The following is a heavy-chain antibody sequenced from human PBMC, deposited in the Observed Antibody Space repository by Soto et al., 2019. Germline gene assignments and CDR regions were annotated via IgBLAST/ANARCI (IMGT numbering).Heavy chain of an antibody. J-gene: IGHJ1*01. V-gene: IGHV3-48*01. D-gene: IGHD6-13*01. CDR3: ARDLGSSWYPEYFQH. CDR1: GFTFSSYS. Sequence: EVQLVESGGGLVQPGGSLRLSCAASGFTFSSYSMNWVRQAPGKGLEWVSYISSSSSTIYYADSVKGRFTISRDNGKNSLYLQMNSLRAEETGVYYCARDLGSSWYPEYFQHWGQGTLVTVSS. CDR2: ISSSSSTI.